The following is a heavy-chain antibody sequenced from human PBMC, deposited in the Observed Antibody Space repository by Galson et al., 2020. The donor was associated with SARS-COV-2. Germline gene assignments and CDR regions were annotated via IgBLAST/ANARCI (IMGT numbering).Heavy chain of an antibody. Sequence: HGESLKISCKGSGYSFTSYWISWVRQKPGKGLEWMGRIDPSASYTNYSPSFQGHVTISADKSISTAYLQWSSLKASDTAMYYCARQGYDYVWGSPYYWGQGTLVTVSS. CDR3: ARQGYDYVWGSPYY. V-gene: IGHV5-10-1*01. CDR2: IDPSASYT. J-gene: IGHJ4*02. CDR1: GYSFTSYW. D-gene: IGHD3-16*01.